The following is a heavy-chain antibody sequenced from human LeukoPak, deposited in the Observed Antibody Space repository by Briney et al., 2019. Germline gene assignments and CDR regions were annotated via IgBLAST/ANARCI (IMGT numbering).Heavy chain of an antibody. Sequence: SETLSLTCAVYGGSFSGYYWSWIRQPPGKGLEWIGEINHSGSTNYNPSLKSRVTISVDTSKNQFSLKLSSVTAADTAVYYCARAISWFGELLNPYYYMDVWGKGTTVTISS. CDR3: ARAISWFGELLNPYYYMDV. CDR1: GGSFSGYY. CDR2: INHSGST. V-gene: IGHV4-34*01. D-gene: IGHD3-10*01. J-gene: IGHJ6*03.